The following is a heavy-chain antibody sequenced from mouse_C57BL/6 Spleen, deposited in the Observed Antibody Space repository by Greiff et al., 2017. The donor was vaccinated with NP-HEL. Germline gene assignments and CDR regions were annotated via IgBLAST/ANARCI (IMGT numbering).Heavy chain of an antibody. J-gene: IGHJ4*01. CDR3: TRGDYSNYHAMDY. CDR2: ISSGGDYI. Sequence: EVQGVESGEGLVKPGGSLKLSCAASGFTFSSYAMSWVRQTPEKRLEWVAYISSGGDYIYYADTVKGRFTISRDNARNTLYLQMSSLKSEDTAMYYCTRGDYSNYHAMDYWGQGTSVTVSS. CDR1: GFTFSSYA. V-gene: IGHV5-9-1*02. D-gene: IGHD2-5*01.